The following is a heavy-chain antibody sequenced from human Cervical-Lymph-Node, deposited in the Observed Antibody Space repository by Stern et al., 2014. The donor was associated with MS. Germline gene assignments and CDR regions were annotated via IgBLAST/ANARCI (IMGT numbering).Heavy chain of an antibody. CDR3: ARRSGYNSYYFDS. D-gene: IGHD5-12*01. J-gene: IGHJ4*02. CDR2: IYYSGRT. Sequence: VQLVESGPGLVRPSETLSLTCTVSGGSINSYNWGWIRQPPGQGLEWIGYIYYSGRTNYNPSLKSRVTISIDTSKNQFSLKLNSVTATDTAVYYCARRSGYNSYYFDSWGQGTLVTVSS. V-gene: IGHV4-59*01. CDR1: GGSINSYN.